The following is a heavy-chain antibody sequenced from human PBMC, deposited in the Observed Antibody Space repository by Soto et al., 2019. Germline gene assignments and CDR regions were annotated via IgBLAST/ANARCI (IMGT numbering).Heavy chain of an antibody. CDR3: AKATATGGGAFEI. CDR2: ILVSGST. D-gene: IGHD2-8*02. J-gene: IGHJ3*02. Sequence: GGSLRLSCAVSGFICSSYDMSWVRQAPGKGLEWVSTILVSGSTHYEDSVKGRFTISRDTSRNTVYLQMNSLTAGDTAVYYCAKATATGGGAFEIYGQGTMVTVSS. V-gene: IGHV3-23*01. CDR1: GFICSSYD.